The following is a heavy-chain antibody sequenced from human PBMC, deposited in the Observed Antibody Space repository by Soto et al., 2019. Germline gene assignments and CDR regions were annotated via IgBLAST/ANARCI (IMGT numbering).Heavy chain of an antibody. Sequence: EVQLVESGGGLVKPGGSLRLSCAASGFTFSSYSMNWVRQAPGKGLEWVSSISSSSRYIYYADSVKGRFTISRDNAKNSLYLQMNSLRAEDTAVYYCARGLNSYSSSWMHYYYGMDVWGQGTTVTVSS. CDR3: ARGLNSYSSSWMHYYYGMDV. CDR1: GFTFSSYS. V-gene: IGHV3-21*01. J-gene: IGHJ6*02. D-gene: IGHD6-13*01. CDR2: ISSSSRYI.